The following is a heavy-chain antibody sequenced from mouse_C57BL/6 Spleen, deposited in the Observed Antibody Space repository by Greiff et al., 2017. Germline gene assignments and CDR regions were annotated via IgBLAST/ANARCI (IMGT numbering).Heavy chain of an antibody. V-gene: IGHV1-81*01. J-gene: IGHJ2*01. CDR3: ARGRDTGDYYFDY. CDR2: IYPRSGNT. Sequence: VQLQQSGAELARPGASVKLSCKASGYTFTSYGISWVKQRTGQGLEWIGEIYPRSGNTYYNEKFKGKATLTADKSSSTAYMELRSLTSEDSAVYFWARGRDTGDYYFDYWGQGTTLTVSS. D-gene: IGHD3-3*01. CDR1: GYTFTSYG.